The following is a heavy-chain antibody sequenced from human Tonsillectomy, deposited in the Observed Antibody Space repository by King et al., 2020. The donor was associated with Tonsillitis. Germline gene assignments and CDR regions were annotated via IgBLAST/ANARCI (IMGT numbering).Heavy chain of an antibody. V-gene: IGHV6-1*01. CDR2: TYYKSKWHN. Sequence: VQLPQSGPGLVTPSQTLSLTCAISGDSVSSNSVAWNWIRQSPSRGLEWLGRTYYKSKWHNDYAVSVKSRIIINPDTSKNQFSLQLNSVTPEDTAVYYCARGRDSAFDIWGQGTMVTVSS. CDR1: GDSVSSNSVA. D-gene: IGHD5-24*01. CDR3: ARGRDSAFDI. J-gene: IGHJ3*02.